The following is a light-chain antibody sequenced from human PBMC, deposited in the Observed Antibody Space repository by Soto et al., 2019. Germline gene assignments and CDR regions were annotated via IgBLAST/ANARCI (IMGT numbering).Light chain of an antibody. CDR3: SSYTYSSTEV. V-gene: IGLV2-14*03. Sequence: QSALTQPASVSGSPGQSITISCTGTSSDVGRYNYVSWFQQHPGSAPKLIIYDVSNRPSGVSNRFSGSKSGNTASLTISGLQAEDEADYYCSSYTYSSTEVFGGGTKLTVL. J-gene: IGLJ2*01. CDR1: SSDVGRYNY. CDR2: DVS.